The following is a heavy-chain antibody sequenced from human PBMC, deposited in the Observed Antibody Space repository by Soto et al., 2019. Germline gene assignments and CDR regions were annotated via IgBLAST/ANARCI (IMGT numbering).Heavy chain of an antibody. CDR2: ISAYNGNT. CDR3: AVGVLGVDAFDI. V-gene: IGHV1-18*01. D-gene: IGHD2-8*01. CDR1: GHTFTSYG. Sequence: ASVKVSCKASGHTFTSYGISWVRQAPGQGLEWMGWISAYNGNTNYAQKLQGRVTMTTDTSTSTAYMELRSLRSDDTAVYYCAVGVLGVDAFDIWGQGTMVTVSS. J-gene: IGHJ3*02.